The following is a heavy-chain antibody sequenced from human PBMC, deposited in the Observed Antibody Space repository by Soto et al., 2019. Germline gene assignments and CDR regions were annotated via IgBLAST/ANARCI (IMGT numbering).Heavy chain of an antibody. CDR3: ARDSSSWYFWFDP. D-gene: IGHD6-13*01. V-gene: IGHV3-33*01. CDR2: IWYDGSNK. J-gene: IGHJ5*02. CDR1: GFTFSSYG. Sequence: GGSLRLSCAASGFTFSSYGMHGVRQAPGKGLEWVAVIWYDGSNKYYADSVKGRFTISRDNSKNTLYLQMNSLRAEDTAVYYCARDSSSWYFWFDPWGQGTLVTVSS.